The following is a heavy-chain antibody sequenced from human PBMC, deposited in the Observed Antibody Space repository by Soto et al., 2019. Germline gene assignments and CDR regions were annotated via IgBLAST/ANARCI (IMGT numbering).Heavy chain of an antibody. Sequence: GESLKISCKGSGYSFTSYWIGWVRQMPGKGLEWMGIIYPGDSDTRYSPSFQGQVTISADKSISTAYLQWSSLKASDTAMYYCARSPLVHFSSWTQSFDYWGTGILVTVSS. J-gene: IGHJ4*02. D-gene: IGHD6-13*01. V-gene: IGHV5-51*01. CDR1: GYSFTSYW. CDR2: IYPGDSDT. CDR3: ARSPLVHFSSWTQSFDY.